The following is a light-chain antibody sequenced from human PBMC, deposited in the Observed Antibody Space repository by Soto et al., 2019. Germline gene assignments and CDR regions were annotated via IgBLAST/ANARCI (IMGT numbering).Light chain of an antibody. J-gene: IGKJ3*01. Sequence: DIPMTQSPSSLSASVGARISITCQASQDIRTSLSWFQQKPGRAPKLLFYGASNLETGVPSRCRGSGSGTDFTFTISSLQPEDISTYYCQQYDNLPPFTFGPGTKVDIK. V-gene: IGKV1-33*01. CDR2: GAS. CDR3: QQYDNLPPFT. CDR1: QDIRTS.